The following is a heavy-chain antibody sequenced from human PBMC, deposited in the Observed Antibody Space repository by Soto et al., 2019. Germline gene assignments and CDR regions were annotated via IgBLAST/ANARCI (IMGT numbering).Heavy chain of an antibody. CDR1: GFTFSNYA. J-gene: IGHJ4*02. V-gene: IGHV3-23*01. CDR3: AKLPSSGFYYFDY. Sequence: GGSLRLSCAASGFTFSNYAMNWVRQAPGKGLEWVSGIVGSGASTNYADSVKGRFTISRDNSKNTLYLQMNGLRAEDTATYYCAKLPSSGFYYFDYWGQGTPVTVSS. CDR2: IVGSGAST. D-gene: IGHD3-22*01.